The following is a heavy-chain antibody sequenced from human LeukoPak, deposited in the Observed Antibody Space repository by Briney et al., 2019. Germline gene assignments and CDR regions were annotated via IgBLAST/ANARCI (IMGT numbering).Heavy chain of an antibody. V-gene: IGHV4-38-2*02. J-gene: IGHJ4*02. CDR2: FNHNGIT. D-gene: IGHD2-2*03. Sequence: SETLSLICTVSGYSISSGYYWIWIRQPPGKGLEWIGEFNHNGITSYNPSLKSRVTISIDTSKNQFSLKLNSVTAADTAVYYCARVGDCSSTSCYDFDYWGQGTLVTVSS. CDR3: ARVGDCSSTSCYDFDY. CDR1: GYSISSGYY.